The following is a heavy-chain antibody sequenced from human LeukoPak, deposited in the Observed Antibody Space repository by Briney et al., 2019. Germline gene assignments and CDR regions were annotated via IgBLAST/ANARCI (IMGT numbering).Heavy chain of an antibody. CDR1: GFTFSRYA. V-gene: IGHV3-23*01. D-gene: IGHD6-19*01. CDR3: TNSRSGWYVFDY. J-gene: IGHJ4*02. CDR2: INDSDNST. Sequence: GRSLRLSCAASGFTFSRYAMSWVRQAPGKGLEWVSFINDSDNSTNYADSVKGRFTISRDNSKNTLYLQMNSLRAEDTAVYYCTNSRSGWYVFDYWGQGTLVTVSS.